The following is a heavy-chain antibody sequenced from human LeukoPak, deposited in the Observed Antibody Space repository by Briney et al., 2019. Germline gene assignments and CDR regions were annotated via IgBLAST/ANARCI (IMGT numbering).Heavy chain of an antibody. D-gene: IGHD6-13*01. CDR1: GFSFSSYW. CDR3: AKEGYSSSWFESAFDI. V-gene: IGHV3-7*03. CDR2: INQDGSGK. Sequence: PGGSLRLSCAASGFSFSSYWMNWVRQAPGKGLEWVGNINQDGSGKYSVDSVKGRFTISRDNAKNSLYLQMNSLRAEDTALYYCAKEGYSSSWFESAFDIWGQGTMVTVSS. J-gene: IGHJ3*02.